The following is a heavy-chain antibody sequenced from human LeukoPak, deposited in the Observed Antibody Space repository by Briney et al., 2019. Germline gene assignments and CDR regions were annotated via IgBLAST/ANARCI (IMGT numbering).Heavy chain of an antibody. CDR2: IYHSGST. D-gene: IGHD6-13*01. J-gene: IGHJ4*02. Sequence: SETLSLTCTVSNYSISSGYYWGWIRQPPEKGLEWIGSIYHSGSTYYNPSLKSRVTISVDPSQNQFSLKLSSVTAADTAVYYCAREVVAAAGTVDYWGQGTLVTVSS. V-gene: IGHV4-38-2*02. CDR1: NYSISSGYY. CDR3: AREVVAAAGTVDY.